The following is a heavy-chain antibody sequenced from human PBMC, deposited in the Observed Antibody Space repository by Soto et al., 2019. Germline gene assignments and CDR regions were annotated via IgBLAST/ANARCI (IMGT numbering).Heavy chain of an antibody. CDR1: GFTFRSYW. J-gene: IGHJ4*02. CDR3: AREIVTTGEYYFDS. Sequence: GGSLRLSCAASGFTFRSYWMHWVRQAPGKGLVWVSRINRDGSSTSYADSVKGRVTISRDTAKNTLYLQMNSLRAEDTAVYYCAREIVTTGEYYFDSWGQRTPVTVSS. D-gene: IGHD1-1*01. CDR2: INRDGSST. V-gene: IGHV3-74*01.